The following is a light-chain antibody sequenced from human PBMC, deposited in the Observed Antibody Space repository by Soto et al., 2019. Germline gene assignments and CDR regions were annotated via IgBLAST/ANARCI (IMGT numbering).Light chain of an antibody. V-gene: IGLV2-14*01. Sequence: QSVLTQPTSVSGSPGQSITISCTGNSNDIGAYNYVSWYQQHPGKAPKLMIYEVNNRPSGVSNRFSGSKSGNTASLTISGLQAEDEADYYCSSYTTSNTYVFGTGTKVTVL. CDR3: SSYTTSNTYV. CDR2: EVN. J-gene: IGLJ1*01. CDR1: SNDIGAYNY.